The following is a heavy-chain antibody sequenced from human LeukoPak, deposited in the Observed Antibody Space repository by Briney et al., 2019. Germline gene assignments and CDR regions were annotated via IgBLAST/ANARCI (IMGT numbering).Heavy chain of an antibody. CDR3: ARGGYSSGWVLDY. CDR2: ISYDGSNK. D-gene: IGHD6-19*01. J-gene: IGHJ4*02. CDR1: GFTFSSYA. V-gene: IGHV3-30-3*01. Sequence: GGSLRLSCAASGFTFSSYAMSWVRQGPGKGLEWVAVISYDGSNKYYADSVKGRFTISRDNSKNTLYLQMNSLRAEDTAVYYCARGGYSSGWVLDYWGQGTLVTDSS.